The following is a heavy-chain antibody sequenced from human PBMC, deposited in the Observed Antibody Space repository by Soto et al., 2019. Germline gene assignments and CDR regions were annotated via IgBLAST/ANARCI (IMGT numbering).Heavy chain of an antibody. J-gene: IGHJ4*02. CDR2: IYYSAST. V-gene: IGHV4-31*03. D-gene: IGHD1-26*01. Sequence: PSETLSLTCTVSGGSINSGSYYWSWIRQHPGKGLEWIGYIYYSASTYYNPSLQSRVTISADTSKSHLSLRLRFVTAADTAVYYCARVPRAGATGRHFFDSWGQGTLVTVSS. CDR1: GGSINSGSYY. CDR3: ARVPRAGATGRHFFDS.